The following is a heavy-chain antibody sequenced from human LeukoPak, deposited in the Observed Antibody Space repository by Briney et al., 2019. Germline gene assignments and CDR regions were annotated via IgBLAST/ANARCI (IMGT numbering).Heavy chain of an antibody. J-gene: IGHJ5*02. CDR1: GFTFSSYS. Sequence: GGSLRLSCAASGFTFSSYSMNWVRQAPGKGLEWVSSISSSSSYIYYADSVKGRFTISRDNAKNSLYLQMNSLRAEDTAVYYCARSRRYYDSSGPNWFDPWGQGTLVTVSS. D-gene: IGHD3-22*01. CDR3: ARSRRYYDSSGPNWFDP. CDR2: ISSSSSYI. V-gene: IGHV3-21*01.